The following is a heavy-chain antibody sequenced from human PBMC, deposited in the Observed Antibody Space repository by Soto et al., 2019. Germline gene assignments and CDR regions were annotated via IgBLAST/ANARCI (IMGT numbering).Heavy chain of an antibody. CDR2: MNPNTGNS. Sequence: QVQLVQSGAEVRKPGASVKVSCEASGYTFTSYDMYWVRQATGQGLEWMGWMNPNTGNSGYAQKFQGRVTMTSDTSISTAHMELSSLRSEDTAVYYCARRAETNGWNGFGADKYYFDFWGQGTLVTVSS. D-gene: IGHD1-1*01. CDR3: ARRAETNGWNGFGADKYYFDF. V-gene: IGHV1-8*01. J-gene: IGHJ4*02. CDR1: GYTFTSYD.